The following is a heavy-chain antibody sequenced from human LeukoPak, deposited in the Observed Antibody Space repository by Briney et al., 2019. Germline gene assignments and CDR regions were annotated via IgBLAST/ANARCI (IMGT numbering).Heavy chain of an antibody. CDR1: GGSISSSSYC. J-gene: IGHJ4*02. Sequence: SETLSLTCTVSGGSISSSSYCWGWIRQPPGRGLEWIGTLCYNENTYYNPSLKSRVTVSVDTSKNQFSLKLNSVTAADTAVYYCARYGSSWHSFDYWGQGILVTVSS. CDR3: ARYGSSWHSFDY. CDR2: LCYNENT. D-gene: IGHD6-13*01. V-gene: IGHV4-39*01.